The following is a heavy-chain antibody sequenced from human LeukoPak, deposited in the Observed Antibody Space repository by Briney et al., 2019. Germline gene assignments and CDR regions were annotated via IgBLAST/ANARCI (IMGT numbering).Heavy chain of an antibody. V-gene: IGHV1-8*01. CDR1: GYTLTSYD. CDR3: ARVSGTGVDY. D-gene: IGHD7-27*01. J-gene: IGHJ4*02. CDR2: MNPNSGNT. Sequence: ASVKVSGKASGYTLTSYDINWVRQATGQGLEWMGWMNPNSGNTGYVQKFKGRVTMTRDTSISTAYMELSSLRSEDTAVYYCARVSGTGVDYWGQGTLVTVSS.